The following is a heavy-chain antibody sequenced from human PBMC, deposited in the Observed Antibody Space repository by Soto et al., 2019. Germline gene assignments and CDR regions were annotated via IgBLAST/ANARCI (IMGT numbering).Heavy chain of an antibody. J-gene: IGHJ6*02. Sequence: GGSLRLSCAASGFTFSSYGMHWVRQAPGKGLEWVAVIWYDGSNKYYADSVKGRFTISRDNSKNTLYLQMNSLRAEDTAVYYGARDHDPATTIVTSWHWSHGTTVSVS. CDR1: GFTFSSYG. V-gene: IGHV3-33*01. D-gene: IGHD3-16*02. CDR2: IWYDGSNK. CDR3: ARDHDPATTIVTSWH.